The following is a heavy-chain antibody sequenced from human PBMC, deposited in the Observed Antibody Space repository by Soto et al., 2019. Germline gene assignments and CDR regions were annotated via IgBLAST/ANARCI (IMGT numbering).Heavy chain of an antibody. CDR2: ISAYNGNT. J-gene: IGHJ4*02. CDR3: ARESTSSCHDY. D-gene: IGHD6-13*01. CDR1: GYTFTSYG. V-gene: IGHV1-18*01. Sequence: QVQLVQSGAEVKKPGASVKVSCKTSGYTFTSYGISWVRQAPGQGLEWMGWISAYNGNTKYAQKLQGRITXTXHTSTSTAYMELRSLRSDDTAVYYCARESTSSCHDYWGQGTLVTVSS.